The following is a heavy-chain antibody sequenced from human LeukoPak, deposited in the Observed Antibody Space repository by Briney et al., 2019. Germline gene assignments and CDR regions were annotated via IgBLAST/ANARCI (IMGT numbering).Heavy chain of an antibody. CDR2: IRYDGSNK. V-gene: IGHV3-30*02. CDR3: AKDSLGIVRTTYFQH. Sequence: PGGSLRLSCAASGFTFSSYGMHWVRQAPGKGLEWVAFIRYDGSNKYYADSVKGRFTISRDNSKNTLYLQMNSLRAEDTAVYYCAKDSLGIVRTTYFQHWSQGTLVTVSS. J-gene: IGHJ1*01. D-gene: IGHD1-20*01. CDR1: GFTFSSYG.